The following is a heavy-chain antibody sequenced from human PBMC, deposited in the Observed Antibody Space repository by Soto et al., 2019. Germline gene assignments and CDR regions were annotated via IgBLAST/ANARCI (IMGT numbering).Heavy chain of an antibody. J-gene: IGHJ4*02. Sequence: QVQLVESGGGGVQPGRSRRLSCAASGFTFSSYGMYWVRQAPGKGLGWVAGRWYDGRIKYYADSVKGRFTISRDNSKNTPYLQMNSLGAEDTAVYYCAREPPYYGDYVFDYWGQGTLVTVSS. V-gene: IGHV3-33*01. CDR1: GFTFSSYG. CDR2: RWYDGRIK. D-gene: IGHD4-17*01. CDR3: AREPPYYGDYVFDY.